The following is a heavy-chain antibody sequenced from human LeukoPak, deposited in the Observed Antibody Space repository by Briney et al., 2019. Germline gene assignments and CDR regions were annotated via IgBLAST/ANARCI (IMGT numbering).Heavy chain of an antibody. CDR3: ARAPVVRGVFGWFDF. V-gene: IGHV4-59*01. CDR2: RHDSGSS. D-gene: IGHD3-10*01. CDR1: GGSISTYY. J-gene: IGHJ5*01. Sequence: PSETLSLTCSVSGGSISTYYWNWFRQPPGKGLEWIGHRHDSGSSNYNPSLKSRVTIPIDTSKNQFSLKLNSVTAADTADYYCARAPVVRGVFGWFDFWGQGVLVTVSS.